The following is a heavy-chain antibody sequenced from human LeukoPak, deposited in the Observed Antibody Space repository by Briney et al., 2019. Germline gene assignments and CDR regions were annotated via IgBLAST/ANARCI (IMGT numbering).Heavy chain of an antibody. J-gene: IGHJ6*03. D-gene: IGHD4-11*01. CDR1: GFTFDDYA. CDR3: ARRGPSDSNYVYYYMDV. Sequence: PGGSLRLSCAASGFTFDDYAMHWVRQAPGMGLEWVSYISSSGSTIYYADSVKGRFTISRDNAKNSLYLQMNSLRAEDTAVYYCARRGPSDSNYVYYYMDVWGKGTTVTVSS. CDR2: ISSSGSTI. V-gene: IGHV3-11*04.